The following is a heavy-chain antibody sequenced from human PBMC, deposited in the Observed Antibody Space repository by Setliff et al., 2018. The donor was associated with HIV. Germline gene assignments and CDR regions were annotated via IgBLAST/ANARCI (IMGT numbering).Heavy chain of an antibody. J-gene: IGHJ2*01. Sequence: SETLSLTCAVSAYSINRGYYWGWSRQSPGKGLEWIASIYHSGSTYYNPSLKSRVTISVDTSKNQFSLKLSSVTAADTAVYYCARHDGTYCGGDCYLLGYFDLWGRGTLVTVSS. D-gene: IGHD2-21*02. CDR2: IYHSGST. V-gene: IGHV4-38-2*01. CDR1: AYSINRGYY. CDR3: ARHDGTYCGGDCYLLGYFDL.